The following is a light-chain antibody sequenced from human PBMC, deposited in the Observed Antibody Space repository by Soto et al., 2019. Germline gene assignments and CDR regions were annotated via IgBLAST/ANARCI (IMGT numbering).Light chain of an antibody. J-gene: IGLJ2*01. CDR3: CSYTTSNTLDVV. V-gene: IGLV2-14*01. Sequence: QSALTQPASVSGSPGQSITISCVGGYNSVSWYQQHPGKAPKLMIYEVSNRPSGVSNRFSGSKSGNTASLIISGLQAEDEADYYCCSYTTSNTLDVVFGGGTKLTVL. CDR2: EVS. CDR1: GGYNS.